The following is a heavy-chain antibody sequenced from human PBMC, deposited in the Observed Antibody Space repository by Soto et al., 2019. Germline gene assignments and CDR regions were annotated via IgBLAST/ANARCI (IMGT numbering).Heavy chain of an antibody. D-gene: IGHD3-3*01. CDR2: IYYSGNA. CDR1: GYSISSADYY. V-gene: IGHV4-30-4*01. CDR3: ATHPFYDYYSGDYLDY. J-gene: IGHJ4*02. Sequence: SETLSLTCTVSGYSISSADYYWSWFRQPPGKGLEWIGYIYYSGNAYYNPSLERRLTMSIDTSMNQFSLELSSVSAADTAIYYCATHPFYDYYSGDYLDYWGQGTLVTVSS.